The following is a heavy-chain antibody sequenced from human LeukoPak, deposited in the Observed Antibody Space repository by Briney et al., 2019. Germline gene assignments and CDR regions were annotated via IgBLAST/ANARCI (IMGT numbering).Heavy chain of an antibody. Sequence: SETLSLTCTVSGGSISRYYWSWIRQPAGKGRVWIGRIYTSGSTNYNPSLKSRVTMSVDTSKNQFSLKLSSVTAADTAVYYCASLNWNDRDYWGQGTLVTVSS. D-gene: IGHD1-1*01. J-gene: IGHJ4*02. V-gene: IGHV4-4*07. CDR1: GGSISRYY. CDR2: IYTSGST. CDR3: ASLNWNDRDY.